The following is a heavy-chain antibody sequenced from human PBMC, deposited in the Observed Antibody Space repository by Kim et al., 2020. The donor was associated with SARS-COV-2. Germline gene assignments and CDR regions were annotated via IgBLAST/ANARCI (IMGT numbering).Heavy chain of an antibody. CDR3: AKDFLQSWNPRGYWYFDL. D-gene: IGHD1-1*01. J-gene: IGHJ2*01. Sequence: GGSLRLSCAASGFTFSSYAMSWVRQAPGKGLEWVSAISGSGGSTYYADSVKGRFTISRDNSKNTLYLQMNSLRAEDTAVYYCAKDFLQSWNPRGYWYFDLWGRGTLVTVSS. V-gene: IGHV3-23*01. CDR1: GFTFSSYA. CDR2: ISGSGGST.